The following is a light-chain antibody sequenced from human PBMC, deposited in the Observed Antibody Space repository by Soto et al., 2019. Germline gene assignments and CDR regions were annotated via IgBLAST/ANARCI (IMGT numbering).Light chain of an antibody. V-gene: IGKV1-6*01. CDR1: QGIRND. CDR2: TTS. Sequence: AIQMTQSPSSLSASVGDRVTITCRASQGIRNDLGWYQQKPGKAPKLLIYTTSSLQSGVPSRFSGSGSGSDFTLTISSLQPEDFATYYCLQDYNYPWTFGQGTKVEIK. J-gene: IGKJ1*01. CDR3: LQDYNYPWT.